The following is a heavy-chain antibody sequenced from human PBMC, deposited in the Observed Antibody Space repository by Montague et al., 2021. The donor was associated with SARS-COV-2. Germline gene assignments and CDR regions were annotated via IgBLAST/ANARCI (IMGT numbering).Heavy chain of an antibody. J-gene: IGHJ4*02. V-gene: IGHV3-23*01. CDR1: GFTFSSHA. CDR3: VKDYPTPGTTLVAFFDD. D-gene: IGHD1-1*01. CDR2: LIENGNDR. Sequence: SLRLSCAASGFTFSSHAMSWVRQAPGKGLEFVSGLIENGNDRYYADSVKGRFSISRDNSGNTVYLQMNSLRADDTAVYYCVKDYPTPGTTLVAFFDDWGQGTLVTVSS.